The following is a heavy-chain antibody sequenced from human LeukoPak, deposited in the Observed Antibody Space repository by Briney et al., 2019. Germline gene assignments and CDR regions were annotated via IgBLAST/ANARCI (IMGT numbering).Heavy chain of an antibody. D-gene: IGHD2-2*01. CDR1: GGSISSYH. CDR3: ARLYCSSTSCYSGDLAVDY. V-gene: IGHV4-59*08. J-gene: IGHJ4*02. CDR2: IYYSGST. Sequence: SETLPLTCSVSGGSISSYHWSWLRQPPRKALEWIGYIYYSGSTNYNPTLKSRVTISVDTSKNQFSLKLSSVTAADTAVYYCARLYCSSTSCYSGDLAVDYWGQGTLVTVSS.